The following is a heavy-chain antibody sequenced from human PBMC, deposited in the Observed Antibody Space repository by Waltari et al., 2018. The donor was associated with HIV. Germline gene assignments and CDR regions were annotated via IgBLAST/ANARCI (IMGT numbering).Heavy chain of an antibody. Sequence: EVQLVESGGGVVQPGGSLRLSCAVSGFHFRSHWMHWVRQVPGKGMVWVLRINSDGSSTTYADSVKGRFTISRDNAKSTLYLQMNSLRDEDTAVYYCARTFTVATISPLLHWGQGTLVTVSS. J-gene: IGHJ4*02. CDR3: ARTFTVATISPLLH. CDR2: INSDGSST. V-gene: IGHV3-74*01. CDR1: GFHFRSHW. D-gene: IGHD5-12*01.